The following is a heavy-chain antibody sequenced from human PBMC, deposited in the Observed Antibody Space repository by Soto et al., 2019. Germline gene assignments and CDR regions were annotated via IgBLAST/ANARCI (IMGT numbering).Heavy chain of an antibody. CDR3: ARSEATALDY. CDR2: INHSGST. Sequence: SETLSLTCAVSGGSISSGGYYWSWIRQPPGKGLEWIGEINHSGSTNYNPSLKSRVTISVDRSQNHFSLQLTSVPAADTAVYYCARSEATALDYWGQGTLVTVSS. CDR1: GGSISSGGYY. V-gene: IGHV4-30-2*01. J-gene: IGHJ4*02.